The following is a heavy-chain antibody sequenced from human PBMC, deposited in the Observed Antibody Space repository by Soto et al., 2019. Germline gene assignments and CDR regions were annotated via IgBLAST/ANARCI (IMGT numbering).Heavy chain of an antibody. J-gene: IGHJ6*02. CDR2: IYYSGST. D-gene: IGHD6-6*01. CDR3: ARRVAARLLRVGYYYYGMDV. V-gene: IGHV4-39*01. Sequence: SETLSLTCTVSGGSISSSSYYWGWIRQPPGKGLEWIGSIYYSGSTYYNPSLKSRVTISVDTSKNQFSLKLSSVTAADTAVYYCARRVAARLLRVGYYYYGMDVWGQGTTVTVS. CDR1: GGSISSSSYY.